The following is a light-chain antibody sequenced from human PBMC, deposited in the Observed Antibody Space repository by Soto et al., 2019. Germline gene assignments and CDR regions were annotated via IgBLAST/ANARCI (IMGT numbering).Light chain of an antibody. CDR1: TSYAGSYKF. CDR2: DGS. CDR3: CSYEGSTTFSLV. Sequence: QSVLTQPASVSGSPGQSITISCTGTTSYAGSYKFVSWYQQRPGKAPKVMIYDGSKRPSGVSNRFSGYKSGNTASLTISGLQAEDEGEYYCCSYEGSTTFSLVFGTGTKVTVL. J-gene: IGLJ1*01. V-gene: IGLV2-23*03.